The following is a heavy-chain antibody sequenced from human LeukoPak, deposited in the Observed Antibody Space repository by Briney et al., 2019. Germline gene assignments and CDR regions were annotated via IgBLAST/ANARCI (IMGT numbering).Heavy chain of an antibody. J-gene: IGHJ4*02. D-gene: IGHD3-3*01. Sequence: PGGSLRLSCAASGFTFSSYAMHWVRQAPGKGLEWVAVISYDGSNKYYADSVKGRFTISRDNSKNTLYLQMNSLGAEDTAVYYCASTAELSYYDFWSGSVPLDYWGQGTLVTASS. CDR1: GFTFSSYA. V-gene: IGHV3-30-3*01. CDR3: ASTAELSYYDFWSGSVPLDY. CDR2: ISYDGSNK.